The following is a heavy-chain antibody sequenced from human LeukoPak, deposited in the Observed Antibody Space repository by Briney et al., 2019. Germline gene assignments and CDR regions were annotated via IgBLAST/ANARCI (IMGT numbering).Heavy chain of an antibody. J-gene: IGHJ3*01. D-gene: IGHD1-26*01. CDR3: AKNHERGRYAGFDF. CDR2: MNPNSGNT. CDR1: GYTFTSYD. V-gene: IGHV1-8*01. Sequence: PGASVKVSCKASGYTFTSYDINWVRQATGQGLEWMGWMNPNSGNTGYAQKFQGRVTMTRNTSISTAYMELSSLRSEDTAVYYCAKNHERGRYAGFDFWAEGALVAVSS.